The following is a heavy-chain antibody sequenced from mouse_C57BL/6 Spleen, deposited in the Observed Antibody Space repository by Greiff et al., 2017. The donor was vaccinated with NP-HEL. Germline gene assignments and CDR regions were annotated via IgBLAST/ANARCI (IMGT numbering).Heavy chain of an antibody. Sequence: EVQLQQSGAELVKPGASVKLSCTASGFNIKDYYMHWVKQRTEQGLEWIGRIDPEDGETKYAPQFQGKATITADTSSNTAYLQLSSLTSEDTAVYYCARSYYYGSSYWYFDVWGTGTTVTVSS. J-gene: IGHJ1*03. CDR2: IDPEDGET. V-gene: IGHV14-2*01. D-gene: IGHD1-1*01. CDR3: ARSYYYGSSYWYFDV. CDR1: GFNIKDYY.